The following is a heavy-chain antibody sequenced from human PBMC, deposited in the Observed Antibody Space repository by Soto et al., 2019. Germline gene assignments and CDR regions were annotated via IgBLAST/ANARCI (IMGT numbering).Heavy chain of an antibody. Sequence: QVQLQQWGAGLLKPSETLSLTCAVYGRSFSGYQWSWIRQTPGKGLEWIGEINDSGNINYNPSLKSRVAIFVDTPKKQISLKLSSVTAADTAVYYCARGLILWFGELSRRGGYYYYMDVWGKGTTVIVSS. CDR2: INDSGNI. V-gene: IGHV4-34*01. CDR1: GRSFSGYQ. J-gene: IGHJ6*03. CDR3: ARGLILWFGELSRRGGYYYYMDV. D-gene: IGHD3-10*01.